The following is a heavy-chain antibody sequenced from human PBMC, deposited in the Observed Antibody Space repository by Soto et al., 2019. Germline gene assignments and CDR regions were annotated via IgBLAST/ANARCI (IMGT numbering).Heavy chain of an antibody. Sequence: QVQLVQSGAEVKKPGASVKVSCNASGYTFTSYDINWVRQATGQGLEWMGWMNPNSGNTGYAQKFPGRVTMTRNTSIRTAYMALSSLRSEDTAVYYCAGERTGTTSMDVWGQGTTVTVSS. D-gene: IGHD1-1*01. CDR2: MNPNSGNT. CDR1: GYTFTSYD. CDR3: AGERTGTTSMDV. J-gene: IGHJ6*02. V-gene: IGHV1-8*01.